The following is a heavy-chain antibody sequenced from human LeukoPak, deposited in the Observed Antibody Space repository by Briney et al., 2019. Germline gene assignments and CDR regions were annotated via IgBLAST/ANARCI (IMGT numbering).Heavy chain of an antibody. CDR3: ARDYEAAASDWFDP. Sequence: SETLSLTCAVSGGSISSSNWWSWVRQPPGKGLEWIGEIYHSGSTNYNPSLKSRVTMSVDTSKNQFSLKLSSVTAADTAVYYCARDYEAAASDWFDPWGQGTLVTVSS. V-gene: IGHV4-4*02. CDR1: GGSISSSNW. CDR2: IYHSGST. J-gene: IGHJ5*02. D-gene: IGHD6-13*01.